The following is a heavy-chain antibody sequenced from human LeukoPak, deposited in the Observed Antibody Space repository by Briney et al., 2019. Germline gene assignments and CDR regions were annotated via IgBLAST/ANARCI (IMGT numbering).Heavy chain of an antibody. CDR2: IYYSGIT. D-gene: IGHD7-27*01. V-gene: IGHV4-59*01. J-gene: IGHJ2*01. Sequence: SETLSLTCTLSGGSISTYYWSWIRQPPGKGLEWIGYIYYSGITNYNPSLKSRVTISVDTSKKQCYLKLSSVTAADTAVNYCAREDWGVLGLWGRGTLVTVSS. CDR3: AREDWGVLGL. CDR1: GGSISTYY.